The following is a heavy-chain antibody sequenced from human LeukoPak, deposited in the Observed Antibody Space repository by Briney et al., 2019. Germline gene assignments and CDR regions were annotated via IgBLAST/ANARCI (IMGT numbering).Heavy chain of an antibody. V-gene: IGHV3-7*01. J-gene: IGHJ4*02. Sequence: WGSLRLSCAASRFTFSNYWMSWVRQAPGKGLEWVANINQDGSKKYYVDSVKGRFIMSRDNAKNSLYLQMNSLRAEETALYYCGRETPDSSGWDWGQGTLVTVSS. D-gene: IGHD6-19*01. CDR2: INQDGSKK. CDR3: GRETPDSSGWD. CDR1: RFTFSNYW.